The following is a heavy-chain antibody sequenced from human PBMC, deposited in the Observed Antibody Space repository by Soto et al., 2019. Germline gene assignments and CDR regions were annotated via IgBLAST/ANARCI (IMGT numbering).Heavy chain of an antibody. Sequence: QVQLQQSGPGLVKPSETLSLTCSVSSGPSSSHNWGWIRQPPGRGLEWIGYVYSTGGTSYNPSLKSRVTISADPSTNHLSLTLTSVTAADTAVYYCVRQGIGNLHGLVDVWGQGTKVRVSS. CDR2: VYSTGGT. CDR1: SGPSSSHN. J-gene: IGHJ6*02. CDR3: VRQGIGNLHGLVDV. V-gene: IGHV4-59*08. D-gene: IGHD1-1*01.